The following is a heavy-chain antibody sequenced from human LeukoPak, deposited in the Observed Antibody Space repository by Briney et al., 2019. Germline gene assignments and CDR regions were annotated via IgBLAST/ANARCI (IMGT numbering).Heavy chain of an antibody. CDR1: GFTFSSYG. J-gene: IGHJ4*02. Sequence: GGSLRLSCAASGFTFSSYGMHWVRQAPGKGLEWVAVISYDGSNKYYADSVKGRFTISRDNSENTLYLQMNSLRAEDTAVYYCAKYCSGGSCLDYWGQGTLVTVSS. CDR3: AKYCSGGSCLDY. CDR2: ISYDGSNK. D-gene: IGHD2-15*01. V-gene: IGHV3-30*18.